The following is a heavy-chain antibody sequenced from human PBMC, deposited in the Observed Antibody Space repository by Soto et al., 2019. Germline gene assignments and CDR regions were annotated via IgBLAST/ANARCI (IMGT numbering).Heavy chain of an antibody. V-gene: IGHV3-33*01. D-gene: IGHD1-1*01. CDR2: VWSNGNLK. CDR3: ARIQLDTIMALDY. Sequence: QVQLVESGGGVVQPGGSLRLSGAASGFTFDAYGFHWVRQAPGKGLEWVAVVWSNGNLKYYADSVKGRFTISRDSSKSALNLQMNSLRADDTAVYYCARIQLDTIMALDYWGQGTLVTVSS. CDR1: GFTFDAYG. J-gene: IGHJ4*02.